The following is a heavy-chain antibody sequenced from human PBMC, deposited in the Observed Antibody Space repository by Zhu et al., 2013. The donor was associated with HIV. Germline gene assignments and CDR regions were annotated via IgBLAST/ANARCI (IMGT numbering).Heavy chain of an antibody. D-gene: IGHD6-19*01. J-gene: IGHJ6*03. CDR1: GFTFSSYA. CDR3: ARPKYSSGWSYYYYYYMDV. Sequence: VQLVESGGGVVQPGRSLRLSCAASGFTFSSYAMHWVRQAPGKGLEWVAVISYDGSNKYYADSVKGRFTISRDNSKNTLYLQMNSLRAEDTAVYYCARPKYSSGWSYYYYYYMDVWGKGTTVTVSS. CDR2: ISYDGSNK. V-gene: IGHV3-30-3*01.